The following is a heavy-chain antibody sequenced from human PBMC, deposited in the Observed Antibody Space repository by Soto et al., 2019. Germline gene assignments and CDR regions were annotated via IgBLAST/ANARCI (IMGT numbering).Heavy chain of an antibody. CDR3: ARSSSGYYPFDY. CDR2: IYSGGST. J-gene: IGHJ4*02. V-gene: IGHV3-53*01. D-gene: IGHD3-22*01. CDR1: GFTVSSNY. Sequence: GGSLRLSCAASGFTVSSNYMSWVRQAPGKGLEWVSVIYSGGSTYYADSVKGRFTISRDNSKNTLYLQMNSLRAEDTAVYYCARSSSGYYPFDYWGQGTLVTVSS.